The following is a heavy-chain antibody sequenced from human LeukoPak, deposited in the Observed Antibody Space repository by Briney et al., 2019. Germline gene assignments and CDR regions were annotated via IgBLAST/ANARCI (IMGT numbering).Heavy chain of an antibody. CDR1: GYTFTDLTEYY. CDR3: ARRLGGSSEGYEF. CDR2: INPNNGVT. J-gene: IGHJ4*02. V-gene: IGHV1-2*02. D-gene: IGHD1-26*01. Sequence: ASVKVSCKASGYTFTDLTEYYIHWVRQAPGQGLEWMGWINPNNGVTKYAQKFPGRVTMTRDMSMNTAYMELSSLTSDDTAVYYCARRLGGSSEGYEFWGQGPLVTVSS.